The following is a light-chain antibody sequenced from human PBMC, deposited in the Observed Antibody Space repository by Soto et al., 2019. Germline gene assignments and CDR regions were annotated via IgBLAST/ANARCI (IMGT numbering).Light chain of an antibody. J-gene: IGKJ5*01. V-gene: IGKV3-11*01. CDR1: QSVSSY. CDR3: QQSANWPLTT. Sequence: EIVLTPSPATLSFSPWERATLSFSSSQSVSSYLAWYQQKPGQAPRLLIYDASNRATGIPARFSGSGSGTDFTLTIRSLEPEDFAIYYCQQSANWPLTTFGHGTRLEIK. CDR2: DAS.